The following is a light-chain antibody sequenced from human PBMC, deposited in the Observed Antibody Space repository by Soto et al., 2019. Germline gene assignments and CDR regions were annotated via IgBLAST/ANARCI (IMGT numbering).Light chain of an antibody. CDR1: ALPKQY. V-gene: IGLV3-25*03. J-gene: IGLJ2*01. CDR2: KDS. CDR3: QSADSSVV. Sequence: SYELTLPPSVSVSPGQTARITCSGDALPKQYAYWYQQKPGQAPVLVIYKDSERPSGIPERFSGSSSGTTVTLTISGVQAEDEADYYCQSADSSVVFGGGTKVTVL.